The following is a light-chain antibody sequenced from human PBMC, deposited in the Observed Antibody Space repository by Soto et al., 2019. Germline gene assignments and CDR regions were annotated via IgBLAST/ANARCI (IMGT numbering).Light chain of an antibody. V-gene: IGKV3-15*01. Sequence: IVMTHSPATLSVSPGARATLSCRASQSFSSSLAWYQQKPGQAPRLLIYDASARATGIPARFSGSGSGTEFTLTISSLQSEDFAVYYCQQYNNWPFTFGGGTKVEI. CDR3: QQYNNWPFT. J-gene: IGKJ4*01. CDR1: QSFSSS. CDR2: DAS.